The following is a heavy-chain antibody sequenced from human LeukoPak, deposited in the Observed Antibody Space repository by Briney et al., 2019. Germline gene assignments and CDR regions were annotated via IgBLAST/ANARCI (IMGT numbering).Heavy chain of an antibody. D-gene: IGHD2-2*01. Sequence: GGSLRLSCAASGFSFSDDWMCWVRQAPGKGLQWVANINQDGSKKYYADSLKGRFTISRDNAKNSLYLQMSSLRAEDTAAYYCARDHAYRADYWGQGTLVAVSS. CDR3: ARDHAYRADY. J-gene: IGHJ4*02. V-gene: IGHV3-7*01. CDR2: INQDGSKK. CDR1: GFSFSDDW.